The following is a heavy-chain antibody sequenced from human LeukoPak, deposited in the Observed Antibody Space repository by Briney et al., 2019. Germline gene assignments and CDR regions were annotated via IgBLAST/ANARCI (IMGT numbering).Heavy chain of an antibody. V-gene: IGHV3-15*01. J-gene: IGHJ4*02. CDR1: GFNFNGAW. Sequence: GGFRRLSCAASGFNFNGAWMTWVRQAPGKGLEWVGRIKSKIDGGTTDHAAPVKGRFTVSRDDSKNTLYLQMNSLKTEDTAVYYCTTDHEWPHYQDPDVDCWGQETRVT. CDR3: TTDHEWPHYQDPDVDC. D-gene: IGHD3-3*01. CDR2: IKSKIDGGTT.